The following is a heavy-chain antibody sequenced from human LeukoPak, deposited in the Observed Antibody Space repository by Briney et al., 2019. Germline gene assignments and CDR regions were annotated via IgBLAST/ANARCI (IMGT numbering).Heavy chain of an antibody. CDR3: ARHTYYYDSSGYSLDY. V-gene: IGHV4-39*01. Sequence: SETLSLTCAVSGGSISSSSYYWGWIRQPPGKGLEWIGSIYYSGSTYYNPSLKSRVTISVDTSKNQFSLKLSSVTAADTAVYYCARHTYYYDSSGYSLDYWGQGTLVTVSS. D-gene: IGHD3-22*01. J-gene: IGHJ4*02. CDR2: IYYSGST. CDR1: GGSISSSSYY.